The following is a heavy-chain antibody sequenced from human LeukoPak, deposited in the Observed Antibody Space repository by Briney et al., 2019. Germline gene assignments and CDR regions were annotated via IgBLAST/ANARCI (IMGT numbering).Heavy chain of an antibody. D-gene: IGHD1-26*01. J-gene: IGHJ4*02. Sequence: GGSLRRSCAASGFTFSSYSMNWVRQAPGKGLEWVSSISSSSSYIYYADSVKGRFTISRDNAKNSLYLQMNSLRAEDTAVYYCAREGSYYVVDYWGQGTLVTVSS. CDR3: AREGSYYVVDY. CDR1: GFTFSSYS. V-gene: IGHV3-21*01. CDR2: ISSSSSYI.